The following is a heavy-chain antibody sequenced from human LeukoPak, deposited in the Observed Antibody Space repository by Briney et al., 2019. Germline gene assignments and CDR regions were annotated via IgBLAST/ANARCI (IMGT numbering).Heavy chain of an antibody. CDR2: ISGSGGST. V-gene: IGHV3-23*01. D-gene: IGHD3-10*02. CDR3: AELGITMIGGV. CDR1: GFTFSSYA. Sequence: GGSLRLSCAASGFTFSSYAMSWVRQAPGKGLEWVSAISGSGGSTYYADSVKGRFTISRDNAKNSLYLQMNSLRAEDTAVYYCAELGITMIGGVWGKGTTVTVSS. J-gene: IGHJ6*04.